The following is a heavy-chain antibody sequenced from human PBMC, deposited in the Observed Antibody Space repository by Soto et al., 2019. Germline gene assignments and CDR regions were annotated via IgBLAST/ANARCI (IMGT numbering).Heavy chain of an antibody. CDR1: GDTFSSYT. J-gene: IGHJ5*02. V-gene: IGHV1-69*12. Sequence: QVQLVQSGAEVKMPGSSVKVSCKASGDTFSSYTFSWVRQAPGQGLEWMGGITPIFGTVNYAQDFQGRVTITADVSTTTAYMDLSSLRSEDTAVYCCAVTSGFYSNWLDPWGQGTLVTVSP. D-gene: IGHD5-12*01. CDR3: AVTSGFYSNWLDP. CDR2: ITPIFGTV.